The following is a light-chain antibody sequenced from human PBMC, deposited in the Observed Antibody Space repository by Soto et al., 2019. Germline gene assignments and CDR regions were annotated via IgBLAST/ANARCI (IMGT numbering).Light chain of an antibody. J-gene: IGKJ1*01. V-gene: IGKV1-5*01. CDR2: DAS. CDR3: QQYNSYSAT. CDR1: QSISSW. Sequence: DIQMIQSPSTLSASVGDRVTITCRASQSISSWLAWYQQKPGKAPKLLIYDASSLESGVPSRFSGSGSGTEFTLTISSLQPDDFATYYCQQYNSYSATFGQGTKVDIK.